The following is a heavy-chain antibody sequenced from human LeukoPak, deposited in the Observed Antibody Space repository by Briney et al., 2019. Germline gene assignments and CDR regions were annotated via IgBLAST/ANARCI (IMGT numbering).Heavy chain of an antibody. CDR1: GYTFTGYY. J-gene: IGHJ4*02. CDR3: ARDAGTTGPIDY. V-gene: IGHV1-2*02. Sequence: ASVKISCKACGYTFTGYYMHWVRQAPGQGLEWMGWINPNSGGTNYAQKFQGRVTMTRDTSISTAYMELSRLRSDDTAVYYCARDAGTTGPIDYWGQGTLVTVSS. CDR2: INPNSGGT. D-gene: IGHD1-7*01.